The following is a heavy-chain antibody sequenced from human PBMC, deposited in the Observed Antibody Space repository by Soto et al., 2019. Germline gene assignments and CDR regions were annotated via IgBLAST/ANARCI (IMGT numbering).Heavy chain of an antibody. CDR2: IYHSGSI. CDR3: ARQLIAAAGTV. Sequence: PSETLSLTCAVSGDSISSSNWWSWVRQPPGKGLEWIGEIYHSGSINYSPSLSSRLTISVDKSKSQFSLKLSSVTAADTAVYYCARQLIAAAGTVWGQGTLVTVSS. J-gene: IGHJ4*02. V-gene: IGHV4-4*02. CDR1: GDSISSSNW. D-gene: IGHD6-13*01.